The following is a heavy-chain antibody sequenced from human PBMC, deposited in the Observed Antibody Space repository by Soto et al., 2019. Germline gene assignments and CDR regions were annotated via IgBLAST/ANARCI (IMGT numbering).Heavy chain of an antibody. Sequence: EEQLVESGGGLVQPGGSLRLSCAASGFSFRDYWMTWVRQAPGKGLDWVANIKQDGSEKYYLESLKGRFTISRDNAKNSVYLLMNSLRAEDTAVYYCARGKDGRRAGTYYFDMDVWGKGTTVTVSS. V-gene: IGHV3-7*01. J-gene: IGHJ6*03. D-gene: IGHD1-1*01. CDR2: IKQDGSEK. CDR3: ARGKDGRRAGTYYFDMDV. CDR1: GFSFRDYW.